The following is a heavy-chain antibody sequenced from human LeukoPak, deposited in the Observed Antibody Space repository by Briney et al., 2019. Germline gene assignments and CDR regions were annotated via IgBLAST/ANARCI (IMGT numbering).Heavy chain of an antibody. CDR2: INHSGST. CDR3: ARVESSGRPYYFDY. Sequence: SSETLSLTCAVYGGSFSGYYWSWIRQPPGKGLEWIGEINHSGSTNYNPSLKSRVTISVDTSKNQFSLKLSSVTAADTGVYYCARVESSGRPYYFDYWGQGTLVTVSS. J-gene: IGHJ4*02. D-gene: IGHD3-22*01. CDR1: GGSFSGYY. V-gene: IGHV4-34*01.